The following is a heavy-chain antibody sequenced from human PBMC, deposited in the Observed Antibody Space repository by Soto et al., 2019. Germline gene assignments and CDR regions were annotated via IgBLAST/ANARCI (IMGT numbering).Heavy chain of an antibody. D-gene: IGHD2-2*01. CDR1: GFTFDDYA. J-gene: IGHJ6*02. Sequence: GGSLRLSCAASGFTFDDYAMHWVRQAPGKGLEWVSGISWNSGGIHYADSVKGRFTISRDNAKNSLYLQMNSLRAEDTALYYCAKDTRGYYYYAMDVWGQGTTVTV. CDR3: AKDTRGYYYYAMDV. CDR2: ISWNSGGI. V-gene: IGHV3-9*01.